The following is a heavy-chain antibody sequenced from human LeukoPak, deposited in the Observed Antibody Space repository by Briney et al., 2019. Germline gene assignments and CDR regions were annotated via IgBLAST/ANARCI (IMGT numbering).Heavy chain of an antibody. V-gene: IGHV4-34*01. J-gene: IGHJ3*02. CDR2: INHSGST. D-gene: IGHD1-1*01. CDR1: GGSFSGYY. CDR3: ARRTTSGVDAFDI. Sequence: PSETLSLTCAVYGGSFSGYYWSWIRQPPGKGLEWIGEINHSGSTNYNPSLKSRVTISVDTSKNQFSLKLSSVTAADTAVYYCARRTTSGVDAFDIWGQGTMVTVSS.